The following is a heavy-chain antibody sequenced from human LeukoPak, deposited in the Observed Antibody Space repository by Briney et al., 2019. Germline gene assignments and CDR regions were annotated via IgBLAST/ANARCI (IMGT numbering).Heavy chain of an antibody. CDR1: GHSISSSSYD. V-gene: IGHV4-39*07. Sequence: KPPETLSLACTVSGHSISSSSYDWGWIRPPPGKGLEWIGSIYYSGSTYYNPSLKSRVPISVDTSKTQFSLKLSSVTAADTAVYYCARATSSGVVILPCDYWGQGTLVTVSS. D-gene: IGHD3-3*01. CDR2: IYYSGST. CDR3: ARATSSGVVILPCDY. J-gene: IGHJ4*02.